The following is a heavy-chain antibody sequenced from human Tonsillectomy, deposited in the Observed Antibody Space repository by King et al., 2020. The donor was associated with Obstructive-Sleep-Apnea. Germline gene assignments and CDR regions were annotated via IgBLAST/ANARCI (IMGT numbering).Heavy chain of an antibody. CDR1: GFTFISYA. J-gene: IGHJ4*02. V-gene: IGHV3-30-3*01. CDR3: ASGSGYYYFEY. D-gene: IGHD3-22*01. CDR2: IFYDTVTNK. Sequence: VQLVESGGDVVQPGRSLRLSCAGSGFTFISYAIHWVRQAPGKGMEWVACIFYDTVTNKLYTDSVKGRFTISRDNYKNTMYLHMNSLRAEDTAVYFCASGSGYYYFEYWGQGTLVTVSS.